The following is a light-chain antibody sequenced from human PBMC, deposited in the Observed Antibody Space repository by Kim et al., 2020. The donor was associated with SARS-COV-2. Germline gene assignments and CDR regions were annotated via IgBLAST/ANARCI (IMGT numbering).Light chain of an antibody. Sequence: PGQSITISCTGTSSDVGGYNYVSWYQQHPGKAPKLMIYDVSNRPSGVSNRFSGSKSGNTASLTISGLQAEDEADYYCSSYTSSSTQVFGGGTQLTVL. CDR2: DVS. CDR3: SSYTSSSTQV. V-gene: IGLV2-14*03. CDR1: SSDVGGYNY. J-gene: IGLJ2*01.